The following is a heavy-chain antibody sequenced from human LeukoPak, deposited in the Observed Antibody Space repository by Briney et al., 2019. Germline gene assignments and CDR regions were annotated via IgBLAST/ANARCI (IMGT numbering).Heavy chain of an antibody. CDR1: GSSISSSSYY. CDR3: ASGYPGIAAAGTGY. CDR2: IYYSGST. V-gene: IGHV4-39*01. Sequence: SETLSLTCTVSGSSISSSSYYWGWIRQPPGKGLEWIGSIYYSGSTYYNPSLKSRVTISVDTSKNQFSLKLSSVTAADAAVYYCASGYPGIAAAGTGYWGQGTLVTVSS. D-gene: IGHD6-13*01. J-gene: IGHJ4*02.